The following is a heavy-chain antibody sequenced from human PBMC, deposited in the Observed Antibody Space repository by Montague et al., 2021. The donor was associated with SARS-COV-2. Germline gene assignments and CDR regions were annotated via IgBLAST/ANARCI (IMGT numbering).Heavy chain of an antibody. D-gene: IGHD2-8*01. Sequence: SETLSLTCTVSGGSISGYYWSWIRQSPGKGLEWIGYIYYSGSTKYNPFLESRVTVSVDRSKNQVSLKLSSVTPADTAMYYCARLLRSCSNGVCRTYYYYAMDVWGQGTTVTVSS. CDR1: GGSISGYY. CDR3: ARLLRSCSNGVCRTYYYYAMDV. J-gene: IGHJ6*02. CDR2: IYYSGST. V-gene: IGHV4-59*01.